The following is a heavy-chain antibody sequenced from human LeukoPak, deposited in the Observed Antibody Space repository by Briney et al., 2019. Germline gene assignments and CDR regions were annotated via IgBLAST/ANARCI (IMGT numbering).Heavy chain of an antibody. CDR3: ARVLGLLWDF. V-gene: IGHV4-39*07. D-gene: IGHD2/OR15-2a*01. CDR2: IYYSGST. Sequence: PSETLSLTCTVSGGSISSSSYYWGWIRQPPGKGLEWIGSIYYSGSTYYNPSLKSRVTISVDTSKNQFSLKLSSVTAADTAVYYCARVLGLLWDFWGQGSLVTVSS. J-gene: IGHJ4*02. CDR1: GGSISSSSYY.